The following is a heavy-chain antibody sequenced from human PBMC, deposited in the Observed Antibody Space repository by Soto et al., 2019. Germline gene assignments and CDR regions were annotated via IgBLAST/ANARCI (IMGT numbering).Heavy chain of an antibody. CDR2: ISSSTSNV. CDR3: ARDPSEGRVGNWFES. D-gene: IGHD2-2*01. J-gene: IGHJ5*01. Sequence: EVQLVESGGGLVKPGGSRGLSAPPLESTFVSNAMNCLRRPPGKGRDGVASISSSTSNVYYADSVKGRFSTSRDNAKNILYLEMYALRTEDTAVYYCARDPSEGRVGNWFESWGQGTLVTVSS. CDR1: ESTFVSNA. V-gene: IGHV3-21*06.